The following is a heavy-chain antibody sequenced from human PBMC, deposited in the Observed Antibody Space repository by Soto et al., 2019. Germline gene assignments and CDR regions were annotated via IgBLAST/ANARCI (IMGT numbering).Heavy chain of an antibody. J-gene: IGHJ3*01. CDR1: GFTFGSYW. Sequence: EVQLVESGGGVVQPGGSLRLSCAASGFTFGSYWMHWVRQGPGKGLVWMSLINFDGSHTAYADSVKGRFTVSRDNAKNTLYLQMNSLRGEDTAVYYCARDYDGALFWGQGTIVTVSS. CDR3: ARDYDGALF. CDR2: INFDGSHT. D-gene: IGHD4-17*01. V-gene: IGHV3-74*01.